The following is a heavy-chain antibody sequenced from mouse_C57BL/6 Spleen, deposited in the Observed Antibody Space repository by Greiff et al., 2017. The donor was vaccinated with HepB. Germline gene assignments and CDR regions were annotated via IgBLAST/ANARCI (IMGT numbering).Heavy chain of an antibody. V-gene: IGHV1-50*01. J-gene: IGHJ2*01. Sequence: VQLQQPGAELVKPGASVKLSCKASGYTFTSYWMQWVKQRPGQGLEWIGEIDPSDSYTNYNQKFKGKATLTVDTSSSTAYMQLSSLTSEASAVYYCARGVGGYWGQGTTLTVSS. D-gene: IGHD1-1*02. CDR2: IDPSDSYT. CDR3: ARGVGGY. CDR1: GYTFTSYW.